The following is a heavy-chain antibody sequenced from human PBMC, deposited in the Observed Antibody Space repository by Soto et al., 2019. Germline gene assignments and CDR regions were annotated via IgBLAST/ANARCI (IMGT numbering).Heavy chain of an antibody. J-gene: IGHJ6*02. Sequence: PSETLSLTCSVSGGSISGSNWWSWVRQPPGKGLEWIGETYHSGSTNYNPSLKSRVTISVDTSKNQFSLKLSSVTAADTAVYYCARGGIAARGAGYYYYYYGMDVWGQGTTVTVSS. V-gene: IGHV4-4*02. CDR3: ARGGIAARGAGYYYYYYGMDV. CDR2: TYHSGST. CDR1: GGSISGSNW. D-gene: IGHD6-6*01.